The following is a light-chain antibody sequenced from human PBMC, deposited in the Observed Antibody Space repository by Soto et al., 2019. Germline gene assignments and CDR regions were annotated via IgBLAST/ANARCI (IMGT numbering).Light chain of an antibody. CDR3: QQSYSRPPA. CDR1: QNIRSY. V-gene: IGKV1-39*01. Sequence: DIPMTQSPSSLSASVGDRVTITCRASQNIRSYLNWYQQKPGKAPKLLIYAASSLQSGVPSRFSGSGSETDFTLTISSLQSEDFATYYCQQSYSRPPAFGQGTKVAIK. J-gene: IGKJ1*01. CDR2: AAS.